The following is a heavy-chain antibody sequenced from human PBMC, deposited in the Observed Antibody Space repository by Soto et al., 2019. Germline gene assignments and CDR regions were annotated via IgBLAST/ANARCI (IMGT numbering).Heavy chain of an antibody. CDR1: GSTFTSYG. V-gene: IGHV1-18*01. J-gene: IGHJ4*02. CDR3: AREHRITVVRGVIITWFDY. Sequence: QVQLVQSGAEVKKPGASVKVSCKASGSTFTSYGISWVRQAPGQGLEWMGWISAYNGNTNYAQKLQGRVTMTTDTSTSTGYMELRSLRSDDTAVYYCAREHRITVVRGVIITWFDYWGQGTLVTVSS. D-gene: IGHD3-10*01. CDR2: ISAYNGNT.